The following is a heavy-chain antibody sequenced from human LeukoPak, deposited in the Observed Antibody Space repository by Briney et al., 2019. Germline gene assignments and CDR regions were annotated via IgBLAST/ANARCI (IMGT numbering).Heavy chain of an antibody. CDR1: GYTFTGYY. CDR3: EREEVDWNHSVYYFDY. D-gene: IGHD1-1*01. Sequence: ASVKVSCKASGYTFTGYYMHWVRQAPGQGLEWMGWVNPNSGDTNYAQKFQGRVTMTRDTSISTAYMELSRMRSDDTAVYYCEREEVDWNHSVYYFDYWGQGTLVTVSS. J-gene: IGHJ4*02. V-gene: IGHV1-2*02. CDR2: VNPNSGDT.